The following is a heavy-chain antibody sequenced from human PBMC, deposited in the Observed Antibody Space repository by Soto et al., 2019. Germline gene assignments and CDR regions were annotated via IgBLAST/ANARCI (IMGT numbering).Heavy chain of an antibody. CDR2: SYHSGST. J-gene: IGHJ6*02. V-gene: IGHV4-61*03. D-gene: IGHD2-15*01. CDR1: GDPVTSGSYY. CDR3: AREGDYSALDV. Sequence: SETLSLTCTVSGDPVTSGSYYWSWIRQPPGKGLEWIGYSYHSGSTSYNPSLESRVTISVDTSMNYFSLSLNSVTAADTAVYYCAREGDYSALDVWGQGTTVTVSS.